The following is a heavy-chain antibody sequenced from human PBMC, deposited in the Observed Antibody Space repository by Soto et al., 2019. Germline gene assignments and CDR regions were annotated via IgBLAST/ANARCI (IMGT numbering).Heavy chain of an antibody. V-gene: IGHV4-39*01. CDR1: GGSISSSSYY. CDR2: IYYSGST. Sequence: QLQLQESGPGLVKPSETLSLTCTVSGGSISSSSYYWGWIRQPPGKGLEWIGSIYYSGSTYYNPSLKSRVTISVDTSKNQFSLKLSSVTAADTAVYYCARLGGRQLVDYWGQGTLVTVSS. D-gene: IGHD6-13*01. CDR3: ARLGGRQLVDY. J-gene: IGHJ4*02.